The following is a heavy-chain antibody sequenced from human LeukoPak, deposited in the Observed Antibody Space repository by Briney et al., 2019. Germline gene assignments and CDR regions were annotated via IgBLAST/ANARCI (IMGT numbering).Heavy chain of an antibody. V-gene: IGHV1-24*01. CDR3: APRSHYYDSSGYYYAFDY. CDR1: GYTLTELS. CDR2: FDPEDGET. J-gene: IGHJ4*02. D-gene: IGHD3-22*01. Sequence: ASVKVSCKVSGYTLTELSMHWVRQAPGKALEWMGGFDPEDGETIYAQKFQGRVTMAEDTSTDTAYMELSSLRSEDTAVYYCAPRSHYYDSSGYYYAFDYWGQGTLVTVSS.